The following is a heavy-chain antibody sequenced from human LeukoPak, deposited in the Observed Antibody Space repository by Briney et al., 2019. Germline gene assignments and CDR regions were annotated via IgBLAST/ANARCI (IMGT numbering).Heavy chain of an antibody. V-gene: IGHV4-39*01. D-gene: IGHD3-22*01. J-gene: IGHJ4*02. CDR3: ARYWGPYDNSGAYFDY. CDR2: IHYTGST. CDR1: GDSISSSSYY. Sequence: SEALSLTCTVSGDSISSSSYYWVWLRQPPGKGLEWIATIHYTGSTYYNPSLKSRVTISVDTSKNQFSLKLSSVTAADTAMYYCARYWGPYDNSGAYFDYWGQGTLVTVSS.